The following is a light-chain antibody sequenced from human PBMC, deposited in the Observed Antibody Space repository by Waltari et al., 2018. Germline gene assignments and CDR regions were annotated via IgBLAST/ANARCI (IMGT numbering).Light chain of an antibody. Sequence: QSALTQPASVSGSPGQSITISCTGTSSDVGGYNYVSWYQQHPGNVPKVMIYDVSNRPSGVSNRFSGSKSGNTASLTISGLQAEDEADYYCSSYTSSSTLVVFGGGTKLTVL. CDR2: DVS. V-gene: IGLV2-14*01. J-gene: IGLJ2*01. CDR1: SSDVGGYNY. CDR3: SSYTSSSTLVV.